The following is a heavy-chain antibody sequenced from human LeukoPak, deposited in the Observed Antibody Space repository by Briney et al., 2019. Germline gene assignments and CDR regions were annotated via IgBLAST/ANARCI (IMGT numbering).Heavy chain of an antibody. Sequence: GASVKVSCTASGYTFTSYYMHWVRQAPGQGLEWMGIINPSGGSTSYAQKFQGRVTMTRDASTSTVYMELSSLRSEDTAVYYCATYGSGSYLLDYWGQGTLVTVSS. CDR1: GYTFTSYY. J-gene: IGHJ4*02. V-gene: IGHV1-46*01. CDR3: ATYGSGSYLLDY. CDR2: INPSGGST. D-gene: IGHD1-26*01.